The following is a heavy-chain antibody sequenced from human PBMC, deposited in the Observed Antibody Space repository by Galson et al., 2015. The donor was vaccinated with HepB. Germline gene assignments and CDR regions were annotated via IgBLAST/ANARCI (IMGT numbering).Heavy chain of an antibody. J-gene: IGHJ4*02. Sequence: SLRLSCAASGFTVRSNYMSWVRQAPGKGLEWVSVIYSGGRTYYADSVKGRFTISRDNSKNTLFLQMNSLRTEDTAVYYCARDRGLYGSGSYAVDYWGQGTLVTVSS. CDR2: IYSGGRT. CDR3: ARDRGLYGSGSYAVDY. D-gene: IGHD3-10*01. CDR1: GFTVRSNY. V-gene: IGHV3-66*02.